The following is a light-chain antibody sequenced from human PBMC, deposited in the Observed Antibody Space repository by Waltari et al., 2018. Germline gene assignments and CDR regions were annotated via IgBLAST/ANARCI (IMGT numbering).Light chain of an antibody. V-gene: IGLV2-11*01. CDR1: TNDLGSYNY. CDR2: DVT. CDR3: CSYAGSYTWV. Sequence: SALTQPRSVSGSPGQSVTISCTGTTNDLGSYNYVSWYQQHPGKAHKLIILDVTKRPSGVPDRLSGSKSGNTASLTISGLRAEDEAEYYCCSYAGSYTWVFGGGTKLTVV. J-gene: IGLJ3*02.